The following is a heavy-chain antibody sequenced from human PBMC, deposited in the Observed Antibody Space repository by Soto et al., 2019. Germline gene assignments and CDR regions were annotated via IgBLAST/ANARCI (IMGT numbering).Heavy chain of an antibody. CDR2: IYYSGST. CDR1: GGSISSSSYY. J-gene: IGHJ3*02. CDR3: ARRGITGTHDAFDI. Sequence: SETLSLTCTVSGGSISSSSYYWGWIRQPPGKGLEWIGSIYYSGSTYYNPSLKSRVTISVDTSKNLFSLKLSSVTAADTAVYYCARRGITGTHDAFDIWGQGTMVTVSS. D-gene: IGHD1-20*01. V-gene: IGHV4-39*01.